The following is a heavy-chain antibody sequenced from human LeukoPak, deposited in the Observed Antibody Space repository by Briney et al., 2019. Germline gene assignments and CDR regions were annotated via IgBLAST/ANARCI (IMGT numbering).Heavy chain of an antibody. CDR2: IRYDGSNK. CDR3: AKATIVGATELFDY. V-gene: IGHV3-30*02. Sequence: GGSLRLSCAASGFTFSSYGMHWVRQAPGKGLEGVAFIRYDGSNKYYAGSVKGRFAISRDNSKTTLYLQMNSLRAEDTAVYYCAKATIVGATELFDYWGQGTLVTVSS. D-gene: IGHD1-26*01. CDR1: GFTFSSYG. J-gene: IGHJ4*02.